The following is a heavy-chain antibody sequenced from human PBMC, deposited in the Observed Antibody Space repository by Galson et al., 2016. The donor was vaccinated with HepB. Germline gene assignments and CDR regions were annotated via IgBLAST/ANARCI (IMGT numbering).Heavy chain of an antibody. D-gene: IGHD2-15*01. V-gene: IGHV1-69*13. CDR2: IIPIFGTA. J-gene: IGHJ1*01. CDR1: GGTFSSYA. CDR3: ARTGYCSGGRCYSLYQH. Sequence: SVKVSCKASGGTFSSYAIGWVRQAPGQGLEWMGGIIPIFGTANHAQKFQGRVTITADESTNTAYMELSSLRSEDRAVYYCARTGYCSGGRCYSLYQHWGQVTLVTVSS.